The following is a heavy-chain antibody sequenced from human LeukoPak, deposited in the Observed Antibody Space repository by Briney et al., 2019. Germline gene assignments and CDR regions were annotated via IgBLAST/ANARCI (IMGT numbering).Heavy chain of an antibody. CDR1: GYSISSGYY. CDR3: ARRGITIFGVVRAFDI. Sequence: PSETLSLTCAVSGYSISSGYYWGWIRQPPGKGLEWIGSIYHSGSTYYNPSLKSRVTISVDTSKNQFSLKLSSVTAADTAVYYCARRGITIFGVVRAFDIWGQGTMVTVSS. CDR2: IYHSGST. J-gene: IGHJ3*02. D-gene: IGHD3-3*01. V-gene: IGHV4-38-2*01.